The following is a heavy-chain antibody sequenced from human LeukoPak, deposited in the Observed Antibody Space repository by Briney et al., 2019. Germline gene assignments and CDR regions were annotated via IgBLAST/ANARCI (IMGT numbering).Heavy chain of an antibody. D-gene: IGHD3-22*01. Sequence: SGGSLRLSCAASGFTFSLYNMNWVRQAPGKGLEWVSYITSGGSTIYYADSVKGRFTISRDNAKNSLYLQMNSLRAEDTAVYYCATYDSSGSFFDYWGQGTLVTVSS. CDR2: ITSGGSTI. CDR3: ATYDSSGSFFDY. J-gene: IGHJ4*02. CDR1: GFTFSLYN. V-gene: IGHV3-48*03.